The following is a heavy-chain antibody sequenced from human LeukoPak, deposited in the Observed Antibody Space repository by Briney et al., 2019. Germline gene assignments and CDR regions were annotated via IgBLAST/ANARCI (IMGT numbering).Heavy chain of an antibody. CDR3: ARRVGRYFGERAYYYNYMDV. Sequence: SETLSLTCAVYGGSFSGYYWSWIRQPPGKGLEWIGEINHSGSSNYIPSLKRRVTISVDTSKKQFSLKLRSVTAADTAVYYCARRVGRYFGERAYYYNYMDVWAKGTTVTISS. CDR2: INHSGSS. V-gene: IGHV4-34*01. CDR1: GGSFSGYY. D-gene: IGHD3-10*01. J-gene: IGHJ6*03.